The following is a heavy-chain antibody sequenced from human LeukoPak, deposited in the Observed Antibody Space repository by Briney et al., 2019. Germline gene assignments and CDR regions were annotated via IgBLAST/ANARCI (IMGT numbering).Heavy chain of an antibody. Sequence: GGSLRLSCAASGFTFSRYSMNWVRQAPGKGLEWVSFISTFSNTIYYADFVKGRFTISRDNAKNSLYLQMNSLRAEDTAVYYCAKPPSSYYDFWSGYFIDYWGQGTLVTVSS. CDR1: GFTFSRYS. CDR2: ISTFSNTI. V-gene: IGHV3-48*01. J-gene: IGHJ4*02. CDR3: AKPPSSYYDFWSGYFIDY. D-gene: IGHD3-3*01.